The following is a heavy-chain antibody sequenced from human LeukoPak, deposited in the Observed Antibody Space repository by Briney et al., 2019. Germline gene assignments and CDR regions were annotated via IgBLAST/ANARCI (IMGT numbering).Heavy chain of an antibody. CDR2: INQDGGEK. J-gene: IGHJ4*02. Sequence: GGSLRLSCAASGFTFSRYWMSWGRQAPGKGLDWVANINQDGGEKYYVDSVKGRFTISRDNAKNSLYLQMNSLRAEDTAVYYCARSRSWSDWGQGTLVTVSS. V-gene: IGHV3-7*01. D-gene: IGHD6-13*01. CDR3: ARSRSWSD. CDR1: GFTFSRYW.